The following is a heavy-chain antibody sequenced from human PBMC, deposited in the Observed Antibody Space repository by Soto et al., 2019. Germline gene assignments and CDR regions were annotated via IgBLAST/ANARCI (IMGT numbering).Heavy chain of an antibody. CDR1: GGTFNNYA. Sequence: QVLLVQSGPEVKKPGSSVKVSCKASGGTFNNYAINWVRQAPGKGLEWMGGLIPTFGTGNHAQKFQGRVTITAEDSTPTAYMEHNSLRSEDTAIYYCASFHGTLVRGGRSSPSDMDVWGQGTTVIVSS. V-gene: IGHV1-69*01. CDR3: ASFHGTLVRGGRSSPSDMDV. D-gene: IGHD3-10*01. J-gene: IGHJ6*02. CDR2: LIPTFGTG.